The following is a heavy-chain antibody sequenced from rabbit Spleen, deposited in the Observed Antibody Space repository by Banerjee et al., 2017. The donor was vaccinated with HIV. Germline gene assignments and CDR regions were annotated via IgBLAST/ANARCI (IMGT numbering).Heavy chain of an antibody. V-gene: IGHV1S40*01. J-gene: IGHJ4*01. CDR3: ARDLITVIGWNFNL. Sequence: QSLEESGGDLVKPGASLTLTCTASGFSFSSNHYMCWVRQAPGKGLEWIACINIVTGKSVYASWALGRFIMSRTSSTTVTLQMTSLTVADTATYFCARDLITVIGWNFNLWGPGTLVTVS. D-gene: IGHD1-1*01. CDR2: INIVTGKS. CDR1: GFSFSSNHY.